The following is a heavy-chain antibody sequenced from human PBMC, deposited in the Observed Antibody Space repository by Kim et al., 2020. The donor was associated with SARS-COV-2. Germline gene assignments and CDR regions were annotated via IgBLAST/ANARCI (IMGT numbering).Heavy chain of an antibody. J-gene: IGHJ4*02. CDR3: ARASGYGSGGYYFDY. D-gene: IGHD3-10*01. Sequence: PSPKCRVPISGDTSKTQFSLKLSSVTAADTAVYYCARASGYGSGGYYFDYWGQGTLVTVSS. V-gene: IGHV4-39*07.